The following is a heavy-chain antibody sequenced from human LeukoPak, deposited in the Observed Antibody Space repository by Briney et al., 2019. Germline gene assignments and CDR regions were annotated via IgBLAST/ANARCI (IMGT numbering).Heavy chain of an antibody. J-gene: IGHJ5*02. CDR1: GGSFSGYY. CDR2: INHSGST. Sequence: SETLSLTCAVYGGSFSGYYWSWIRQPPGKGLEWIGEINHSGSTNYNPSLKSRVTISVDTSKNQFSLKLSSVTAADTAVYYCARGSYDYVWGSYRSNWFDPWGQGTLVTVSS. CDR3: ARGSYDYVWGSYRSNWFDP. D-gene: IGHD3-16*02. V-gene: IGHV4-34*01.